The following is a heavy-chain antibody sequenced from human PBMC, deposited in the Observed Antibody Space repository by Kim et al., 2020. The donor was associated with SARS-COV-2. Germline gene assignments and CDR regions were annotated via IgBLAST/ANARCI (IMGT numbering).Heavy chain of an antibody. J-gene: IGHJ5*02. V-gene: IGHV3-11*05. CDR3: ARVSSGSSSWYWFDP. Sequence: ADSVEGRFSISRDNATNSLSLQMNSLRAEDTAVYYCARVSSGSSSWYWFDPWGQGTLVTVSS. D-gene: IGHD6-13*01.